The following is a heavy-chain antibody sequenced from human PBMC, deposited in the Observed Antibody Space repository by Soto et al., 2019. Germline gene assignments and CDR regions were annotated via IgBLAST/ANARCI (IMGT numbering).Heavy chain of an antibody. Sequence: QVQLVESGGGVVQPERSLRLSCAASGFTFSSDVMYWVHQAPDKGLEWVELISYDESTKYYANSVNGRFSISRDNSKNPLYLQMDRLRAEDTALSYCAIDLPLNVVGDCGSLDYWGQGTLVIASS. CDR2: ISYDESTK. V-gene: IGHV3-30*03. D-gene: IGHD2-21*02. J-gene: IGHJ4*02. CDR3: AIDLPLNVVGDCGSLDY. CDR1: GFTFSSDV.